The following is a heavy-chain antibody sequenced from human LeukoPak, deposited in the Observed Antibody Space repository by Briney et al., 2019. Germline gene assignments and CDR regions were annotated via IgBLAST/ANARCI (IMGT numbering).Heavy chain of an antibody. CDR1: GGSFSDYN. CDR3: ARGLDLEGLDY. CDR2: INDSGRT. Sequence: KTSETLSLTCAVYGGSFSDYNLSWLRQSPEKGLEWIGEINDSGRTHYNPSLKSRVTISVDTAKYQFSLSLSSLTAADTAVYYCARGLDLEGLDYWGQGTLVTVSS. D-gene: IGHD1-1*01. V-gene: IGHV4-34*01. J-gene: IGHJ4*02.